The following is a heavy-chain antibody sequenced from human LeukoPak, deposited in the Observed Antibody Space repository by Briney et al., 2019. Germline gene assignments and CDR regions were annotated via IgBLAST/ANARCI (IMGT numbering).Heavy chain of an antibody. V-gene: IGHV3-21*01. CDR3: ARASSKQLAGYLADAFDI. CDR1: GFTFSSYS. J-gene: IGHJ3*02. Sequence: PGGSLRLSCAASGFTFSSYSMNWVRQAPGKGLEWVSSIRGVGSSVESVDSVKGRFPISRDNAKNSLYMQFSSLRADDTAVYYCARASSKQLAGYLADAFDICGQGTIVSVS. CDR2: IRGVGSSV. D-gene: IGHD3-9*01.